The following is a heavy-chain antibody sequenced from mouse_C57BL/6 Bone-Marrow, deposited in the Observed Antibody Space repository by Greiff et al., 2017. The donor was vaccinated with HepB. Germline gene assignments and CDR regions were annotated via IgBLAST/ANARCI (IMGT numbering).Heavy chain of an antibody. CDR2: INPSTGGT. CDR1: GYSFTGYY. CDR3: ARRELWLRRGFAY. Sequence: VQLQQSGPELVKPGASVKISCKASGYSFTGYYMNWVKQSPEKSLEWIGEINPSTGGTTYNQKFKAKAILTVDKSSSTAYMQLKSLTSEDSAVYYCARRELWLRRGFAYWGQGTLVTVSA. V-gene: IGHV1-42*01. J-gene: IGHJ3*01. D-gene: IGHD2-2*01.